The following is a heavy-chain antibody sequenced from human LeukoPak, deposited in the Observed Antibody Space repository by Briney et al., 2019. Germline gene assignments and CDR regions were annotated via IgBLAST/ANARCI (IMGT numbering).Heavy chain of an antibody. V-gene: IGHV2-5*02. CDR3: AHTHYYGSGLDH. D-gene: IGHD3-10*01. Sequence: QSGPTLVKPTQTLTLTCTFSGFSLNTLGAGVAWIRQPPGKALEWLALIFWDDDKRYSPSLKSRLTLTKDTSKSQVVLTMTHMDPVDTGTYYCAHTHYYGSGLDHWGQGTLVTVSS. CDR2: IFWDDDK. CDR1: GFSLNTLGAG. J-gene: IGHJ5*02.